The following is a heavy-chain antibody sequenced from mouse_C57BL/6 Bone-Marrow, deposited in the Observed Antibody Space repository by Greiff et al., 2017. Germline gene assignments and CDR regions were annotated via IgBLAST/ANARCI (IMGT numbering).Heavy chain of an antibody. V-gene: IGHV5-9-1*02. J-gene: IGHJ4*01. CDR3: TREGGYYSYDTRDY. CDR2: ISSGRDSI. D-gene: IGHD2-3*01. Sequence: SLEWVAYISSGRDSIHYADTGKGRFTISRDNAMNSLYLQMSSLMSEDTAMYYCTREGGYYSYDTRDYWGQGTTVSVSS.